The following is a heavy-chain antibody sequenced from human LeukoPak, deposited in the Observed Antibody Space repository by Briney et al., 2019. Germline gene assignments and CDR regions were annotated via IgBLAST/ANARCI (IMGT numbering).Heavy chain of an antibody. Sequence: PSETLFLTCTVSGGSVSRNSDYWGWIRQPPGKGLEWIGYIYHSGSTYYNPSLKSRVTISVDRSKNQFSLKLSSVTAADTAVYYCATTVYGSLMPFDYWGQGTLVTVSS. J-gene: IGHJ4*02. CDR3: ATTVYGSLMPFDY. CDR2: IYHSGST. D-gene: IGHD6-13*01. V-gene: IGHV4-39*07. CDR1: GGSVSRNSDY.